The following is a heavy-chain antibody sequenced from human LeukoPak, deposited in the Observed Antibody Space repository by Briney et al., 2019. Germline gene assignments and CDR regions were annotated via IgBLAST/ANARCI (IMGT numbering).Heavy chain of an antibody. D-gene: IGHD6-6*01. Sequence: PGGSLRLSCAASGFTFSGSAMHWVRQAPGKGLEWVSAISGSGGSTYYADSVKGRFTISRDNSKNTLYLQMNSLRAEDTAVYYCAKRAARPAYYFDFWGQGTLVTISS. CDR1: GFTFSGSA. CDR3: AKRAARPAYYFDF. CDR2: ISGSGGST. V-gene: IGHV3-23*01. J-gene: IGHJ4*02.